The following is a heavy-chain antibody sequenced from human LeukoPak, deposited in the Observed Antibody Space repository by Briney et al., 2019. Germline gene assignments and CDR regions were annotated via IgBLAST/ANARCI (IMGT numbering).Heavy chain of an antibody. CDR2: ISYDGSNK. J-gene: IGHJ6*03. Sequence: GGSLRLSCAASGFTFSSYAMHWVRQAPGKGLEWVAVISYDGSNKYYADSVKGRFTISRDNSKNTLYLQMNSLRAEDTAVYYCARDLYNGAGFGYYYYMDVWGKGTTVTVSS. D-gene: IGHD1-1*01. CDR3: ARDLYNGAGFGYYYYMDV. CDR1: GFTFSSYA. V-gene: IGHV3-30*04.